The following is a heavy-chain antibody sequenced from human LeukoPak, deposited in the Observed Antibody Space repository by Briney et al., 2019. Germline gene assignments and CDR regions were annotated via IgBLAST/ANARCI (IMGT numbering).Heavy chain of an antibody. D-gene: IGHD1-1*01. J-gene: IGHJ4*02. CDR1: GGSISSTTFY. CDR2: IYYSGST. CDR3: ARSVATTGTSHWGY. Sequence: SETLSLTCTVSGGSISSTTFYWGWIRQPPGKGLEWIGSIYYSGSTYYNPSLKSRITISLDTSRDQFSPNLSSVTAADTAVYYCARSVATTGTSHWGYWGQGTLVTVSS. V-gene: IGHV4-39*01.